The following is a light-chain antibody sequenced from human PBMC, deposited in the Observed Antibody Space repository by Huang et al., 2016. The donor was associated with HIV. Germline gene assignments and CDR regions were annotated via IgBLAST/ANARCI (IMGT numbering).Light chain of an antibody. J-gene: IGKJ2*01. CDR3: QQYNIWPPYT. Sequence: EIVMTQFPATLSVSPVERVTLSCRARQSINSNLAWYQQKPGQAPRLLIHAETTRATGIPTRFSGSGSGTEFTLTISSLQSEDLAIYYCQQYNIWPPYTFGQGTKLEIK. CDR2: AET. V-gene: IGKV3-15*01. CDR1: QSINSN.